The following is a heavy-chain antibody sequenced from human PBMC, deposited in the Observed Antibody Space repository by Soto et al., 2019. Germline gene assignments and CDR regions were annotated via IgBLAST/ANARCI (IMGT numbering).Heavy chain of an antibody. V-gene: IGHV3-7*03. CDR1: GFTFSTYS. CDR3: ARGSGWGDS. J-gene: IGHJ4*02. D-gene: IGHD6-19*01. Sequence: EVQLVESGGGLVQPGGSLRLSCAASGFTFSTYSMTWVRQAPGKGLEWVANIKQDGSEKYYVDSVKGRFTISRDNTKKSLYLQMNSLRSRDTAVYYCARGSGWGDSWGQGTLVTVSS. CDR2: IKQDGSEK.